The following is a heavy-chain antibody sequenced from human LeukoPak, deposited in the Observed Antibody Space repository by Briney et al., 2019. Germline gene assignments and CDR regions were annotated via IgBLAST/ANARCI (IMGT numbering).Heavy chain of an antibody. D-gene: IGHD2/OR15-2a*01. CDR3: ASVSINGPTTDYYYYGMDV. Sequence: GASVKVSCKASGGTFSSYAISWVRQAPGQGLEWMGRIIPILGIANYAQKFQGRVTITADKSTSTAYMELSSLRSEDTAVYYCASVSINGPTTDYYYYGMDVWGQGTTVTVSS. V-gene: IGHV1-69*04. CDR2: IIPILGIA. J-gene: IGHJ6*02. CDR1: GGTFSSYA.